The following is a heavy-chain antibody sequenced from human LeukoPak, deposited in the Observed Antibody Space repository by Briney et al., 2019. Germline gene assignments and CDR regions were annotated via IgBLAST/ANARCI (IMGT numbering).Heavy chain of an antibody. J-gene: IGHJ5*02. CDR2: INNSGST. CDR1: GWSFSGYY. CDR3: GRGYLGRLLQTIVPVSTGANNWFDP. Sequence: SETLSRTCAVYGWSFSGYYWSWIRQPPGKGLEWIGEINNSGSTNYNPSLKSRVTKSGDTPKTQSSLKVRSVTGADTAVYYCGRGYLGRLLQTIVPVSTGANNWFDPWGQGTLVTVSS. D-gene: IGHD2-2*01. V-gene: IGHV4-34*01.